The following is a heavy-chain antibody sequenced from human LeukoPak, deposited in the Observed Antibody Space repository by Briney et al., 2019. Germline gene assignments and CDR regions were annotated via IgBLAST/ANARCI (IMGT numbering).Heavy chain of an antibody. D-gene: IGHD1-26*01. CDR3: ARSQVGLDY. Sequence: SETLSLTCTVSGGSISSYYWSWIRQPPGKGLEWIGYICYSGSTNYNPSLKSRVTISVDTSKNQFSLKLSSVTAADTAVYYCARSQVGLDYWGQGTLVTVSS. CDR2: ICYSGST. CDR1: GGSISSYY. V-gene: IGHV4-59*08. J-gene: IGHJ4*02.